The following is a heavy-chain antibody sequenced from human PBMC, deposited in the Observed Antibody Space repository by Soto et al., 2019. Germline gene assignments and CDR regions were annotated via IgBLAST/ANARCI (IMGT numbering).Heavy chain of an antibody. CDR3: ATDYRDSIAAAGTGSFDY. Sequence: GGSLRLSCATSGLRFSSCGFHWVRQAPGKGLEWVAVISHDGSKKYYADSVKGRFTISRDNSKDTLYLQMNSLRAEDTAVYYCATDYRDSIAAAGTGSFDYWGQGTLVTVSS. J-gene: IGHJ4*02. V-gene: IGHV3-30*03. CDR1: GLRFSSCG. CDR2: ISHDGSKK. D-gene: IGHD6-13*01.